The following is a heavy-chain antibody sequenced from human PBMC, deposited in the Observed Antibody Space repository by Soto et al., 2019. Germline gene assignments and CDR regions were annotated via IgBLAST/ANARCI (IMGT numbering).Heavy chain of an antibody. CDR2: IKQDGSEK. D-gene: IGHD4-4*01. Sequence: GGSLRLSCAASGFTFSSYWMSWVRQAPGKGLEWVANIKQDGSEKYYVDSVKGRFTISRDNAKNSLYLQMNSLRAEDTAVYYCARIALNTLTRPHWYFDLWGRGTLVTVSS. J-gene: IGHJ2*01. CDR1: GFTFSSYW. V-gene: IGHV3-7*03. CDR3: ARIALNTLTRPHWYFDL.